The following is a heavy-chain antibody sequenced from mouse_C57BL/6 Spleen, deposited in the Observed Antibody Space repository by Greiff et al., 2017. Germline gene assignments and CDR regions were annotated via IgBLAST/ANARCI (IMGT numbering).Heavy chain of an antibody. V-gene: IGHV1-74*01. CDR2: LHPSDSDT. D-gene: IGHD4-1*01. J-gene: IGHJ3*01. CDR1: GYTFTSYW. Sequence: QVQLQQPGAELVKPGASVKVSCKASGYTFTSYWMHWVKQRPGQGLEWIGRLHPSDSDTNYNQKFKGKATLTVDKSSSTAYMQLSSLTSDDSAVYYCAMSNWERAYWGQGTLVTVAA. CDR3: AMSNWERAY.